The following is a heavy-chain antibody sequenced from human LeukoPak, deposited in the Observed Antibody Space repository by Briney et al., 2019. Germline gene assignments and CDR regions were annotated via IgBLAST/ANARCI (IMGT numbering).Heavy chain of an antibody. CDR1: GGSISSYY. CDR3: ASWPGGWYGEDS. CDR2: IYYSGST. D-gene: IGHD6-19*01. V-gene: IGHV4-59*01. Sequence: SETLSLTCTVSGGSISSYYWSWIRQPPGKGLEWIGYIYYSGSTNYNPSLKSRVTISVGTSKNQFSLKLSSVTAADTAVYYCASWPGGWYGEDSWGQGTLVTVSS. J-gene: IGHJ4*02.